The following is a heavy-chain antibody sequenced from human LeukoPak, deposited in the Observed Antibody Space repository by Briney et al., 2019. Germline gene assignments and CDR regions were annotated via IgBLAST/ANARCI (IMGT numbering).Heavy chain of an antibody. D-gene: IGHD1-26*01. CDR2: IYYSGST. CDR3: ARVGSGSYYGWFDP. CDR1: GGSIRSYY. J-gene: IGHJ5*02. Sequence: SETLSLTCTVSGGSIRSYYWSWIRQPPGKGLEWIGYIYYSGSTNYNPSLKSRVTISVDTSKNQFSLKLSSVTAADTAVYYCARVGSGSYYGWFDPWGQGTLVTVSS. V-gene: IGHV4-59*01.